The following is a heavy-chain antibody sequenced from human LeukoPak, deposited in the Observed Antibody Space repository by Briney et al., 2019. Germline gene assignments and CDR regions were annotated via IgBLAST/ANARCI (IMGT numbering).Heavy chain of an antibody. Sequence: SETLSLTCTVSGGSISSSSYYWGWIRQPPGKGLEWIGSIYYSGSTYYNPSLKSRVTISVDTSKNRFSLKLSSVTAADTAVYYCARLYSSGWYGDYWGQGTLVTVSS. CDR1: GGSISSSSYY. CDR2: IYYSGST. CDR3: ARLYSSGWYGDY. D-gene: IGHD6-19*01. J-gene: IGHJ4*02. V-gene: IGHV4-39*01.